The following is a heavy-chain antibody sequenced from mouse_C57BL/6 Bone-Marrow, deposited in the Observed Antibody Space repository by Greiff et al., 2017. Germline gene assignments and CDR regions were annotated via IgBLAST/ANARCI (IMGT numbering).Heavy chain of an antibody. CDR2: IRRGGSYT. CDR1: GFTFSSYG. J-gene: IGHJ2*01. D-gene: IGHD1-1*02. CDR3: ARHGGLDY. V-gene: IGHV5-6*01. Sequence: EVQLLESGGDLVKPGASLKLSCAASGFTFSSYGMSWVRQTPDKRLEWVATIRRGGSYTYYPDSVKGRFTLSRDNAKNTVYLQRSSLKSEDTAMYYCARHGGLDYWGQGTTLTVSS.